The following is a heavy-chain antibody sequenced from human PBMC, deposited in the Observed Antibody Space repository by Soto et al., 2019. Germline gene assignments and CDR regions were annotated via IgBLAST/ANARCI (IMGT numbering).Heavy chain of an antibody. CDR3: ARDPSLEFSSSFLDY. CDR1: GFTFSSYG. J-gene: IGHJ4*02. V-gene: IGHV3-33*01. CDR2: IWYDGSNK. D-gene: IGHD6-6*01. Sequence: GGSLRLSCAASGFTFSSYGMHWVRQAPGKGLEWVAVIWYDGSNKYYADSVKGRFTISRDNSKNTLYLQMNSLRAEDTAVYYCARDPSLEFSSSFLDYWGQGTLVTVSS.